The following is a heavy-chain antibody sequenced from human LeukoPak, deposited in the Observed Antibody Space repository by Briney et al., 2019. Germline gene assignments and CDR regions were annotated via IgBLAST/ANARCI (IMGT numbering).Heavy chain of an antibody. J-gene: IGHJ4*02. Sequence: GGSLRLSCAASGFTFSSYWMHWVRQAPGKGLVWVSRINTDESTTNYADSVKGRFAISRDNAKNTLYLQMNSLRAEDTAVYYCARDLGGSLDYWGQGTLVTVSS. CDR1: GFTFSSYW. CDR3: ARDLGGSLDY. CDR2: INTDESTT. V-gene: IGHV3-74*01. D-gene: IGHD1-26*01.